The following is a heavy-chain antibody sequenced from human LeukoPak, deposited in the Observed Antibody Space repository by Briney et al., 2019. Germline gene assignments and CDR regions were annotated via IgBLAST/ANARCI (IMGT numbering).Heavy chain of an antibody. CDR2: IYYSGST. D-gene: IGHD3-22*01. CDR3: ASWEEGSGYYSFDY. Sequence: PSETLSLTCTVSGGSIRGYYWSWIRQPPGEGLEWIGYIYYSGSTNYNPSLKSRVTISVDTSKNQFSLKLSSVTAADTAVYYCASWEEGSGYYSFDYWGQGTLVTVSS. CDR1: GGSIRGYY. J-gene: IGHJ4*02. V-gene: IGHV4-59*01.